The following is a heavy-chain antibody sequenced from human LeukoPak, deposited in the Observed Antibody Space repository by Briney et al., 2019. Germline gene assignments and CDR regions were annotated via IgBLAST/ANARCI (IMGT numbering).Heavy chain of an antibody. D-gene: IGHD3-9*01. Sequence: SETLSLTCTVSGGSISSSSYYWGWIRQPPGKGLEWIGSIYYSGSTYYNPSLKSRVTISVDTSKNQFSLKLSSVTAADTAVYYCARYYDILTGYLPGDAFDIWGQGTMVTVSS. CDR2: IYYSGST. CDR3: ARYYDILTGYLPGDAFDI. CDR1: GGSISSSSYY. J-gene: IGHJ3*02. V-gene: IGHV4-39*07.